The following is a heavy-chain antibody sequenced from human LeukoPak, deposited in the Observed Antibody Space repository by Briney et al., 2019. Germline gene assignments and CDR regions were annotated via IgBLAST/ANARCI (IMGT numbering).Heavy chain of an antibody. D-gene: IGHD2-2*01. J-gene: IGHJ4*02. CDR2: INSDGSWT. CDR1: GNYW. Sequence: GGSLRLSCAASGNYWMHWVRQAPGKRLVWVSHINSDGSWTSYADSVKGRFTISKGNAKNTVYLQMNNLRAEDTAVYYCVSFYETYWGRGTLVTVSS. CDR3: VSFYETY. V-gene: IGHV3-74*01.